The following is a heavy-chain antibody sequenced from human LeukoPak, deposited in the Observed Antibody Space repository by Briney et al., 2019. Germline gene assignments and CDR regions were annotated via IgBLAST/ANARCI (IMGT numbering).Heavy chain of an antibody. D-gene: IGHD6-19*01. J-gene: IGHJ6*03. Sequence: GGSLRLSCAASGFTFDDYGMSWVRQAPGKGLEWVSGIKWNGGSTGYADSVKGRFTISRDNSKNTLYLHMNSLRAEDTAVYFCAKGSKAVLFTRDHYMDVWGKGTTVTISS. V-gene: IGHV3-20*04. CDR1: GFTFDDYG. CDR3: AKGSKAVLFTRDHYMDV. CDR2: IKWNGGST.